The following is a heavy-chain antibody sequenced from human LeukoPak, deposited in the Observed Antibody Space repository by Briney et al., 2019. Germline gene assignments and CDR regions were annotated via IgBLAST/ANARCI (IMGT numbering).Heavy chain of an antibody. Sequence: RGSLRLSCAASGFTFSSYGMHWVRQAPGKGLEWVAVIWYDGSNKYYADSVKGRFTISRDNSKNTLYLQMNSLRAEDTAVYYCARGSSGGKRFFDYWGQGTLVTVSS. CDR2: IWYDGSNK. CDR1: GFTFSSYG. V-gene: IGHV3-33*01. J-gene: IGHJ4*02. D-gene: IGHD2-15*01. CDR3: ARGSSGGKRFFDY.